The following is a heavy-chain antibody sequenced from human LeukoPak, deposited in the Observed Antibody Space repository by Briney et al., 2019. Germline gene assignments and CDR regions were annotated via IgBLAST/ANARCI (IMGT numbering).Heavy chain of an antibody. J-gene: IGHJ4*02. CDR3: ARGRFTAKRGFDY. D-gene: IGHD3-10*01. V-gene: IGHV4-39*07. CDR1: GGSISSSSYY. Sequence: SETLSLTCTVSGGSISSSSYYWGWIRQPPGKGLEWIGEIYHSGSTNYNPSLKSRVTISVDKSKNQFSLKLSSVTAADTAVYYCARGRFTAKRGFDYWGQGTLVTVSS. CDR2: IYHSGST.